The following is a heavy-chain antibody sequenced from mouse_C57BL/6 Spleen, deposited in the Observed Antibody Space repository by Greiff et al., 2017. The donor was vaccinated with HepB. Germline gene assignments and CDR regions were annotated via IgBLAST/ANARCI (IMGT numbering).Heavy chain of an antibody. J-gene: IGHJ2*01. CDR3: AREELTTYYFDY. CDR2: IHPNSGST. CDR1: GYTFTSYW. V-gene: IGHV1-64*01. Sequence: QVQLQQPGAELVKPGASVKLSCKASGYTFTSYWMHWVKQRPGQGLEWIGMIHPNSGSTNYNEKFKSKATLTVDKSSSTAYMQLSSLTSEDSAVYYCAREELTTYYFDYWGQGTTLTVSS. D-gene: IGHD2-1*01.